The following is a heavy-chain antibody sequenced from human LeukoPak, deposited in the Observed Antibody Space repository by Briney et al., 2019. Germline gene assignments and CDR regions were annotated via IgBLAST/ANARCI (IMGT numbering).Heavy chain of an antibody. D-gene: IGHD2-15*01. J-gene: IGHJ6*03. Sequence: ASVKVSCKASGYTFTSYDINWVRQATGQGLEWMGWMNPNSGNTGYAQKFQGRVTMTRNTSISTAYMELSSLRSEDTAVYYCARNLGYCSGGSCYYGDDYYYYMDVWGKGTTVTVSS. V-gene: IGHV1-8*01. CDR1: GYTFTSYD. CDR2: MNPNSGNT. CDR3: ARNLGYCSGGSCYYGDDYYYYMDV.